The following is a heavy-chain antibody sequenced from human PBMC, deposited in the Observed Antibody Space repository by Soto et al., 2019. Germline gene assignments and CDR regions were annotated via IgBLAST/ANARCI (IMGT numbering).Heavy chain of an antibody. D-gene: IGHD1-26*01. V-gene: IGHV3-21*01. CDR1: GFTFSSYS. CDR3: ARGGMVVATDF. CDR2: ISSSSSYI. J-gene: IGHJ4*02. Sequence: EVQWVDSGGGLVKPGGSLRLSCAASGFTFSSYSMNWVRQAPGKGLECVSSISSSSSYIYYADSVKGRFTISRDNAKNSLYLQMNSLRAEDTAVYYCARGGMVVATDFWGQGTLVTVSS.